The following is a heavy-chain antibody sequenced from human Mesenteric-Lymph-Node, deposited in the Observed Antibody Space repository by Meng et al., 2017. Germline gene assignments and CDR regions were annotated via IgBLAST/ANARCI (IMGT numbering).Heavy chain of an antibody. CDR3: ARIINKVVTAMDY. CDR1: GGSISSYY. V-gene: IGHV4-59*01. D-gene: IGHD2-21*02. Sequence: SETLSLTCTVSGGSISSYYWSWIRQHPGKGLEWIGYIYYSGSTYYNPSLKSRVTISVDTSKNQFSLKLSSVTAADTAVYYCARIINKVVTAMDYWGQGTLVTVSS. CDR2: IYYSGST. J-gene: IGHJ4*02.